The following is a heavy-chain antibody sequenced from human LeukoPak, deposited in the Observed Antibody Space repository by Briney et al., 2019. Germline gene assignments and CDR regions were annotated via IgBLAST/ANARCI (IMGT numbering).Heavy chain of an antibody. V-gene: IGHV3-23*01. CDR1: GFTLSSYS. CDR2: ISPSGDST. CDR3: ARRLPVAGRTDFFDY. D-gene: IGHD6-13*01. J-gene: IGHJ4*02. Sequence: GGSLRLSCAASGFTLSSYSMSWVRQAPGEGLEWVSAISPSGDSTSYPDSVKGRFTISRDNSKNTVYLQMNSLTAEDTAIYYCARRLPVAGRTDFFDYWGQGTLVTVSS.